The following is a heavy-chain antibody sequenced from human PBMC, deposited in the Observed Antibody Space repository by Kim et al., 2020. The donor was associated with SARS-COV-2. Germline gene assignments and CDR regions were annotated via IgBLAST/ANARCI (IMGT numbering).Heavy chain of an antibody. Sequence: PGGSLRLSCAASGFTFSNAWMSWVRQAPGKGLEWVGRIKSKTDGGTTDYAAPVKGRFTISRDDSKNTLYLQMNSLKTEDTAVYYCTTDEGSIPYSGSYSVGYWGQGTLVTVSS. J-gene: IGHJ4*02. CDR1: GFTFSNAW. CDR3: TTDEGSIPYSGSYSVGY. CDR2: IKSKTDGGTT. D-gene: IGHD1-26*01. V-gene: IGHV3-15*01.